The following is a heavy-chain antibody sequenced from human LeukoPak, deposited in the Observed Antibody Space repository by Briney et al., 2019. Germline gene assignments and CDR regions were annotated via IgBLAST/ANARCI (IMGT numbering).Heavy chain of an antibody. CDR2: IKSDGTYT. D-gene: IGHD6-19*01. Sequence: PGGSLRLSCAASGFTFSRYWMYWVRQAPGKGPVWVSRIKSDGTYTSYADSVKGRFTISRDNAKNTLFLQMSNLRAEDTAFYYCAGDAEDSSGWSFDYWGHGTLVTVSS. V-gene: IGHV3-74*01. J-gene: IGHJ4*01. CDR3: AGDAEDSSGWSFDY. CDR1: GFTFSRYW.